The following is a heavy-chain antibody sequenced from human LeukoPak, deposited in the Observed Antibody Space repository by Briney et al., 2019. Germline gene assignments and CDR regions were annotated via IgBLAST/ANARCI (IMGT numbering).Heavy chain of an antibody. D-gene: IGHD5-24*01. CDR1: GGSFSASY. CDR2: INHSGST. Sequence: PSETLSLTCAVYGGSFSASYWSWIRQPPGKGLEWIGEINHSGSTNYNPSLKSRVTISVDTSKNQFSLKLSSVTAADTAVYYCARHTAEKYNWFDRWGQGTLVTVSS. CDR3: ARHTAEKYNWFDR. J-gene: IGHJ5*02. V-gene: IGHV4-34*01.